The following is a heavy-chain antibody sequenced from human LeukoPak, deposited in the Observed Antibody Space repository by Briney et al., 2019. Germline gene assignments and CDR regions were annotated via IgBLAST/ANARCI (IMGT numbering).Heavy chain of an antibody. D-gene: IGHD3-22*01. CDR2: ISGSGGST. CDR1: GFTFSSYA. CDR3: ARDQPPDPYYYDSSGYAN. V-gene: IGHV3-23*01. Sequence: PGGSLRLSCAASGFTFSSYAMSWVRQAPGKGLEWVSAISGSGGSTYYADSVKGRFTISRDNSKNTLYLQMNSLRAEDTAVYYCARDQPPDPYYYDSSGYANWGQGTLVTVSS. J-gene: IGHJ4*02.